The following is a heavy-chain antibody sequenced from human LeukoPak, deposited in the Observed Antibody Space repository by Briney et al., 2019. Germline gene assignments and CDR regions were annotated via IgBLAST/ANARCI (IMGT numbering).Heavy chain of an antibody. CDR2: IYHSGST. J-gene: IGHJ6*03. Sequence: SETLSLTCTVSGYSISSGYYWGWIRQPPGKGLEWIGSIYHSGSTYYNPSLKSRVTISVDTSKNQFSLKLSYVTAADTAVYYCARGLRDGYTLGYYMDVWGKGTTVTVSS. CDR1: GYSISSGYY. CDR3: ARGLRDGYTLGYYMDV. D-gene: IGHD5-24*01. V-gene: IGHV4-38-2*02.